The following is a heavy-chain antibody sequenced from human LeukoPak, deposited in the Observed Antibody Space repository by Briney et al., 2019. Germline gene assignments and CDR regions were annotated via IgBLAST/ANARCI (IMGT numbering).Heavy chain of an antibody. Sequence: PGGSLRLSCAASGFTFSSYAMHWVRQAPGKGLEWVAVISYDGSNKYYADSVKGRFTISRDNSKNTLYLQMNSLRADDTAVYYCARDIVPAALYYGMEVWGQGTTVTVSS. V-gene: IGHV3-30-3*01. CDR1: GFTFSSYA. CDR2: ISYDGSNK. D-gene: IGHD2-2*01. CDR3: ARDIVPAALYYGMEV. J-gene: IGHJ6*02.